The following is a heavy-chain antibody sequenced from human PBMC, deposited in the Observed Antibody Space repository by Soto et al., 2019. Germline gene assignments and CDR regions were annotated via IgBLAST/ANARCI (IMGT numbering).Heavy chain of an antibody. V-gene: IGHV1-69*02. CDR3: ARVRHCSGNSCHYYFHMDV. J-gene: IGHJ6*03. Sequence: QAQLVQSGAEVKKPGSSVKVSCKAPGGTFSSYTISWVRQAPGQGLEWMGRITPIPDMADYAQKFKGRVTIPAHPXXSXAXXDLSLLRSEDTAVYYCARVRHCSGNSCHYYFHMDVWGQGTTVTVSS. CDR1: GGTFSSYT. CDR2: ITPIPDMA. D-gene: IGHD2-15*01.